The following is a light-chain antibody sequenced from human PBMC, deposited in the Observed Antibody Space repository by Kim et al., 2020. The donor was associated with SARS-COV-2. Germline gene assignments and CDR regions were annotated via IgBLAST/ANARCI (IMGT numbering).Light chain of an antibody. CDR2: GAS. CDR1: QDIRTD. V-gene: IGKV1-39*01. J-gene: IGKJ4*01. Sequence: ASVGDRVTITCRASQDIRTDLDWYQQKPGRATKLLIYGASSLQGGVPSRFSGSGSGTDFTLTISSLQPEDSATYSCQQNNSTPLTFGRGTKLDIK. CDR3: QQNNSTPLT.